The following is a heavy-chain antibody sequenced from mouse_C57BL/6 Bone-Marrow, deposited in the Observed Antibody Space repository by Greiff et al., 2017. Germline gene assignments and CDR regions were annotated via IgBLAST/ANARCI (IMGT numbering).Heavy chain of an antibody. V-gene: IGHV14-1*01. CDR2: IDPEDGDT. J-gene: IGHJ2*01. CDR1: GFNIKDYY. CDR3: TQALLRRGGYFDY. Sequence: EVQLQQSGAELVRPGASVKLSCTASGFNIKDYYMHWVKQRPEQGLEWIGRIDPEDGDTEYAPKFQGKATMTADTSSNTAYLQLSSLTAEEPAVYYCTQALLRRGGYFDYWGQGTTLTVSS. D-gene: IGHD2-12*01.